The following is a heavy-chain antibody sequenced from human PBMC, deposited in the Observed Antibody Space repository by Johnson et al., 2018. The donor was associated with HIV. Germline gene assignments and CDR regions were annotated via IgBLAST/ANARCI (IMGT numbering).Heavy chain of an antibody. CDR2: ISSSGGTK. CDR3: ARDGGRGDFDI. V-gene: IGHV3-11*04. CDR1: GFTFSDYY. D-gene: IGHD3-16*01. Sequence: QVQLVESGGGLVKPGGSLRLSCTASGFTFSDYYMTWIRQAPGKGLDWVSYISSSGGTKYYADSVKGRFTISRDNAKKSLYLQMNSLRVDDTAVDYCARDGGRGDFDIWGHGTRV. J-gene: IGHJ3*02.